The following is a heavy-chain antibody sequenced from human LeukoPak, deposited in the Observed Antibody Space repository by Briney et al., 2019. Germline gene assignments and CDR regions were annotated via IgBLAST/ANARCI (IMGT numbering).Heavy chain of an antibody. CDR1: GFTFSTYW. CDR2: INSDGTTT. Sequence: GGSLRLSCAASGFTFSTYWMHWVRQGPGKGLVWFSRINSDGTTTNYADSVKGRFTISRDNAKNTLYLQMNSLRAEDTAVYYCASDRVTTEYWGQGTLVTVSS. J-gene: IGHJ4*02. V-gene: IGHV3-74*01. D-gene: IGHD4-11*01. CDR3: ASDRVTTEY.